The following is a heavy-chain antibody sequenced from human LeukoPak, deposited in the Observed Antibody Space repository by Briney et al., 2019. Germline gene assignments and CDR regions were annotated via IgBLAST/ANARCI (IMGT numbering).Heavy chain of an antibody. CDR3: AKGVGYYYDSSGNAAFDI. D-gene: IGHD3-22*01. J-gene: IGHJ3*02. V-gene: IGHV3-23*01. CDR1: GFTFSSYA. CDR2: ISASGGST. Sequence: GRSLRLSSATSGFTFSSYAMSWVRQAPGKGLDCVSAISASGGSTYYADSVKGRFTISRDNSKNTLYLQMNSLRAEDTAVYYCAKGVGYYYDSSGNAAFDIWGQGTMVTVSS.